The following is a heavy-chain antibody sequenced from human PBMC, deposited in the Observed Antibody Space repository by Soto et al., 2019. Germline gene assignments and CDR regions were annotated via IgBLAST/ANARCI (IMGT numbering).Heavy chain of an antibody. CDR1: GGSISSSSYY. V-gene: IGHV4-39*01. J-gene: IGHJ4*02. Sequence: NPSETLSLTCTVSGGSISSSSYYWGWIRQPPGKGLEWIGSIYYSGSTYYNPSLKSRVTISVDTSKNQFSLKLSSVTAADTAVYYCARTKGGIVVVTRDYFDYWGQGTLVTVSS. CDR3: ARTKGGIVVVTRDYFDY. CDR2: IYYSGST. D-gene: IGHD3-22*01.